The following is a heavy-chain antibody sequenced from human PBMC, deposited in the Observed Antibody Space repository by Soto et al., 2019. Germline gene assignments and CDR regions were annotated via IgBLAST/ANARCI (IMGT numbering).Heavy chain of an antibody. Sequence: EVQLVESGGGLVQPGGSLRLSCAASGFTFTNNWMNWVRQAPGKGLEWVADIKKDGSETHYVDSVKGRFTISRDNAKNSLYLQMNSLRAEDTAVYYCARIADFDGSGSYYRPIDYWGQGTLVTVSS. CDR2: IKKDGSET. J-gene: IGHJ4*02. CDR3: ARIADFDGSGSYYRPIDY. V-gene: IGHV3-7*01. D-gene: IGHD3-10*01. CDR1: GFTFTNNW.